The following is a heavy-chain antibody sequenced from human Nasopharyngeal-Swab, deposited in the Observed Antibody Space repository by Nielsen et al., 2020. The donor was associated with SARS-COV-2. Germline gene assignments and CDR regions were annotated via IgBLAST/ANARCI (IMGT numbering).Heavy chain of an antibody. J-gene: IGHJ3*02. V-gene: IGHV3-23*01. CDR3: AKVKSGTSYDAFDI. Sequence: GGSLRLSCTASGFTFSNYAMTWVRQAPGKGLEWVSSIRVSGDTTYHADSVKGRFTISRDSSKNTLYLQMNSLRAEDTALYYCAKVKSGTSYDAFDIWGQGTMVTVSS. D-gene: IGHD1-26*01. CDR2: IRVSGDTT. CDR1: GFTFSNYA.